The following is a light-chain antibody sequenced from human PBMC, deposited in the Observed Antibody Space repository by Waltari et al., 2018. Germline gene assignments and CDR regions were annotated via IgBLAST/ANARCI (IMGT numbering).Light chain of an antibody. CDR1: ALSRQY. V-gene: IGLV3-25*03. J-gene: IGLJ1*01. CDR2: KDT. CDR3: QSGDSSGTYV. Sequence: SFELTQPPSVSASPGQTAGITCSGDALSRQYAYWYQQKPGQAPVLLIYKDTARPSGIPERFSGSTSGTTVTLTISGVQAEDEADYYCQSGDSSGTYVFGTATKVTVL.